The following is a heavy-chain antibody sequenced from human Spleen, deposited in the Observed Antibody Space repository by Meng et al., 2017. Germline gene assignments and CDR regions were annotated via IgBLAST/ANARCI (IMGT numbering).Heavy chain of an antibody. J-gene: IGHJ5*02. D-gene: IGHD6-19*01. CDR1: GGSISTSGDY. Sequence: QLHLQESGQGWVKPSWALSHTCRVSGGSISTSGDYWGWIRQPPGKGLEWIGSIGHSGITYYTPSLKSRVTVSIDTSKSQFSLKLTSVTAADTAVYYCVRSSGWVRTGFDPWGQGTLVTVSS. V-gene: IGHV4-39*01. CDR3: VRSSGWVRTGFDP. CDR2: IGHSGIT.